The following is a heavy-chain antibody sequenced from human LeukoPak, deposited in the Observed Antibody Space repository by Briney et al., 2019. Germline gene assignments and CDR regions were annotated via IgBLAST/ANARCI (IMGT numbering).Heavy chain of an antibody. V-gene: IGHV4-59*12. D-gene: IGHD1-26*01. CDR2: IYYSGST. CDR3: LGTLDYSLGAFDI. J-gene: IGHJ3*02. Sequence: PSETLSLTCTVSGGSISRDYWSWIRQPPGKGLEWIGYIYYSGSTYYNPSLKSRVTISVDTSKNQFSLKLSSVTAADTAVYYCLGTLDYSLGAFDIWGQGTMVTVSS. CDR1: GGSISRDY.